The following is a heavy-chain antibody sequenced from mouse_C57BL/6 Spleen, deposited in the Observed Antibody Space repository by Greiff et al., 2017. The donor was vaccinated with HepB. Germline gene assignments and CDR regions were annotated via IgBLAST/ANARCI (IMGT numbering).Heavy chain of an antibody. CDR2: ISYDGSN. CDR1: GYSITSGYY. Sequence: EVKLMESGPGLVKPSQSLSLTCSVTGYSITSGYYWNWIRQFPGNKLEWMGYISYDGSNNYNPSLKNRISITRDTSKNQFFLKLNSVTTEDTATYYCARSLSNWEDYFDYWGQGTTLTVSS. D-gene: IGHD4-1*01. V-gene: IGHV3-6*01. CDR3: ARSLSNWEDYFDY. J-gene: IGHJ2*01.